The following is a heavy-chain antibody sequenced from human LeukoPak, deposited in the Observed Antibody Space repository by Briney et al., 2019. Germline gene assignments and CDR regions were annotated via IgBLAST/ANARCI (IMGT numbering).Heavy chain of an antibody. CDR2: IMQDGSEK. CDR1: GFTFSTYW. V-gene: IGHV3-7*01. Sequence: GGSLRLSRAASGFTFSTYWMSWVRQAPGKGLEWVANIMQDGSEKYYVDSVKGRFTISRDNAKNSLYLQMNSLRAEDTAVYYCARDHCGGDWLCPDSWFDPWGQGTLVTVSS. D-gene: IGHD2-21*01. J-gene: IGHJ5*02. CDR3: ARDHCGGDWLCPDSWFDP.